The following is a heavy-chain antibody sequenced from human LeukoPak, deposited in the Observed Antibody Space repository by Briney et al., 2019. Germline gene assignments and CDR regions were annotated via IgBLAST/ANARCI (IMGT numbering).Heavy chain of an antibody. J-gene: IGHJ5*02. CDR1: GGSISSGNYY. Sequence: SETLSLTCTVSGGSISSGNYYWSWIRQPPGKGLEWIGYIFYLGSTYYNPSLKSRVSISVNTFKNQFSLKLTAVTAADTAVYYCARKYPDHWFDPWGQGTLVTVSS. D-gene: IGHD6-6*01. CDR3: ARKYPDHWFDP. V-gene: IGHV4-30-4*01. CDR2: IFYLGST.